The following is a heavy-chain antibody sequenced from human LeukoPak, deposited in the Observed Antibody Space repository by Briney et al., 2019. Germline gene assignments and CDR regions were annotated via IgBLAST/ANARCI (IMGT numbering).Heavy chain of an antibody. D-gene: IGHD2-21*01. CDR3: ATPLIGGYSDDSTDFYY. CDR1: GFTFSSYA. J-gene: IGHJ4*02. Sequence: TGGSLRLSCAASGFTFSSYAMSWVRQAPGKGLEWVSAISGSGGSTYYADSVKGRFTISRDNSKNTLYLQMNSLRAEDTAVYYCATPLIGGYSDDSTDFYYWGQGTLVTVSS. CDR2: ISGSGGST. V-gene: IGHV3-23*01.